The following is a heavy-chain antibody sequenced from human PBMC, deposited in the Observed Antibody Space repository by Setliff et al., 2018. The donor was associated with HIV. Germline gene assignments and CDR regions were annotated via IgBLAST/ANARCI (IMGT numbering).Heavy chain of an antibody. Sequence: PGGSLRLSCAASGFSFRTYEMNWVRQGPGKGLEWVSSIDGSGSITFYADSGKGRFTISRDNYKNTVYLQMSSLRVEDTAVYYCRAAVGGTSYFDFWGQGTLVTVSS. CDR2: IDGSGSIT. J-gene: IGHJ4*02. CDR1: GFSFRTYE. CDR3: RAAVGGTSYFDF. V-gene: IGHV3-23*01. D-gene: IGHD6-13*01.